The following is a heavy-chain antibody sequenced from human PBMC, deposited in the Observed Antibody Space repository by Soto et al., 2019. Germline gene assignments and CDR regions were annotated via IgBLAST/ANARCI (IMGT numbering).Heavy chain of an antibody. CDR3: ARDGTAAAGTHDY. D-gene: IGHD6-13*01. CDR1: GYTFTSYA. J-gene: IGHJ4*02. CDR2: INAGNGNT. V-gene: IGHV1-3*01. Sequence: ASVKVSCKASGYTFTSYAMHWVRQAPGQRLEWMGWINAGNGNTKYSQKFQGRVTITRDTSASTAYMELSSLRSEDTAVYYCARDGTAAAGTHDYWGQGTLVTAPQ.